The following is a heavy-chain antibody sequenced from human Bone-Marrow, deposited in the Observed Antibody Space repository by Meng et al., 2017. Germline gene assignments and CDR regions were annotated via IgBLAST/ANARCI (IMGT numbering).Heavy chain of an antibody. CDR1: GYTFTGYY. CDR3: ARVPLTYYYGSGSEDY. CDR2: INPNSGGT. V-gene: IGHV1-2*06. J-gene: IGHJ4*02. D-gene: IGHD3-10*01. Sequence: ASVKVSCKASGYTFTGYYMHWVRQAPGQGLEWMGRINPNSGGTNYAQKFQGRVTMTRDTSISTAYMELSRLRFDDTAVYYCARVPLTYYYGSGSEDYWGQGTLVTVSS.